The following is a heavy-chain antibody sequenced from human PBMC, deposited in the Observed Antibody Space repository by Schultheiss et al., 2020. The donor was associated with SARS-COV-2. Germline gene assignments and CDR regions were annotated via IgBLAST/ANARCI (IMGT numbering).Heavy chain of an antibody. J-gene: IGHJ6*03. V-gene: IGHV3-30*18. Sequence: GGSLRLSCAASGFTFSSYGMHWVRQAPGKGLEWVAVISYDGSNKYYADSVKGRFTISRDNSKNTLYLQMNSLRAEDTAVYYCAKDPARTVYYYMDVWGKGTTVTVSS. CDR3: AKDPARTVYYYMDV. CDR2: ISYDGSNK. CDR1: GFTFSSYG. D-gene: IGHD2-2*01.